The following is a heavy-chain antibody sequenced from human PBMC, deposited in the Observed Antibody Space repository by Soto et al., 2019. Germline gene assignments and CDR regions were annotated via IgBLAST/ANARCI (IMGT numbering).Heavy chain of an antibody. CDR2: IYYSGTT. Sequence: QLQLQESGPGLVKPSETLSLTCTVSGGSVSSSSYYWGWIRQPPGKGLEWIGTIYYSGTTYYNPSLKSRLTISVDTSKNQFSLKLSSVTAADTAVYYCARLEGYCRGGNCFHYFDYWGQGTLATVSS. J-gene: IGHJ4*02. D-gene: IGHD2-15*01. V-gene: IGHV4-39*01. CDR3: ARLEGYCRGGNCFHYFDY. CDR1: GGSVSSSSYY.